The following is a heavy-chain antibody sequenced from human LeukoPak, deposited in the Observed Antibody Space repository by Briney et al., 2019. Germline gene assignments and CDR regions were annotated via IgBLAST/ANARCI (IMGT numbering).Heavy chain of an antibody. D-gene: IGHD2-2*01. J-gene: IGHJ4*02. V-gene: IGHV1-69*13. CDR2: IIPIFGTA. CDR3: ARDPSYSRHGQKDCSSTSCYPKQDYEGDDY. CDR1: GGTFSSYA. Sequence: ASVKVSCKASGGTFSSYAISWVRQAPGQGLEWMGGIIPIFGTANHAQKFQGRVTITADESTSTAYMELSSLRSEDTAVYYCARDPSYSRHGQKDCSSTSCYPKQDYEGDDYWGQGTLVTVSS.